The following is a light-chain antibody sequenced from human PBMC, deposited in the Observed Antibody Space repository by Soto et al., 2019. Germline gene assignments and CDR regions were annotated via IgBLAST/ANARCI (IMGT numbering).Light chain of an antibody. Sequence: IQTTHSRPAVSASVWDGVTITARASQSITTRLAWYQHRPGKAPTRLIYAASSLQSGVPSRFSGTGSETDCPLTISSLQPEDFATYYCLQHNSYPWTFGQGTKVDIK. CDR2: AAS. V-gene: IGKV1-17*01. CDR1: QSITTR. J-gene: IGKJ1*01. CDR3: LQHNSYPWT.